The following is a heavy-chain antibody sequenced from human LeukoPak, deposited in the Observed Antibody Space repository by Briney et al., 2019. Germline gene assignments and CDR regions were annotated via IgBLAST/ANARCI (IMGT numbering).Heavy chain of an antibody. CDR2: INHSGST. CDR1: GGSISSYH. V-gene: IGHV4-34*01. CDR3: ARLGGDYGSPYYFDY. Sequence: SETLSLTCTVSGGSISSYHWSWVRQPPGKGLEWIGEINHSGSTNYNPSLKSRVTISVDTSKNQFSLKLSSVTAADTAVYYCARLGGDYGSPYYFDYWGQGTLVTVSS. J-gene: IGHJ4*02. D-gene: IGHD4-17*01.